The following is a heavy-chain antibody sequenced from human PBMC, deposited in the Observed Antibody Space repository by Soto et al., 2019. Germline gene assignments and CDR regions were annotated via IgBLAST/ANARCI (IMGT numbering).Heavy chain of an antibody. V-gene: IGHV4-59*02. CDR1: GDSVTSHD. D-gene: IGHD3-9*01. Sequence: SETLSLTCSFSGDSVTSHDLTWIRQSPEKGLEWIGYIHYRGFTHYNPSLKSRVTISVDTSKNQFSLKLTSVTVADTAVYYCARGDVLTGYSSWGQGTLVTVSS. CDR2: IHYRGFT. J-gene: IGHJ4*02. CDR3: ARGDVLTGYSS.